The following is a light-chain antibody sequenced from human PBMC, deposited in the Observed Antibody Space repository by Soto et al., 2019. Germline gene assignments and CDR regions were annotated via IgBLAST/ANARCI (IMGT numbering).Light chain of an antibody. J-gene: IGKJ2*01. CDR2: GAS. Sequence: EIVLSQSPGTLSLSPGERAPLSCRASQSASSTYIAWYQQNPGQAPRLLIYGASSRATSIPDGFSGSGSGTDFTLTISRLEPEDFAAYFCQQYGRSPPFAFGQGTKVDIK. V-gene: IGKV3-20*01. CDR3: QQYGRSPPFA. CDR1: QSASSTY.